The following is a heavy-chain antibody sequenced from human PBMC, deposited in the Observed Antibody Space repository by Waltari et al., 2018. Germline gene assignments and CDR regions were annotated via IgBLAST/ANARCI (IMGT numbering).Heavy chain of an antibody. CDR2: MNPNSGNT. CDR1: GYTFTSYD. V-gene: IGHV1-8*02. Sequence: QVQLVQSGAEVKKPGASVKVSCKASGYTFTSYDINWVRQATGQGLEWMGWMNPNSGNTGYAQKFQGRVTMTRNTSKSTAYMELSSLRSEDTAVYYCARDTDYDFWSGYNWFDPWGQGTLVTVSS. D-gene: IGHD3-3*01. J-gene: IGHJ5*02. CDR3: ARDTDYDFWSGYNWFDP.